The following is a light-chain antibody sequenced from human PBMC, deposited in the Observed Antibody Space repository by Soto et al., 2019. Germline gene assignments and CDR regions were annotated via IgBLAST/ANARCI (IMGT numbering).Light chain of an antibody. Sequence: VLTQSPGTLSLSPGERATLSCRASESIVNNNLAWYQQKPGQAPRLLISGASNRATGVPDRFSGSGSGSDFTLTIDRLEPEDFAVYYCQQYDGSPRTFGQGTKVEIK. CDR2: GAS. CDR1: ESIVNNN. J-gene: IGKJ1*01. V-gene: IGKV3-20*01. CDR3: QQYDGSPRT.